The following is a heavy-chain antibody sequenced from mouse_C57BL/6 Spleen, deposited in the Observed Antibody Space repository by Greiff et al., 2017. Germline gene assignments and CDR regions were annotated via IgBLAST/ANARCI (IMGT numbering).Heavy chain of an antibody. J-gene: IGHJ2*01. Sequence: VQRVESGPELVKPGASVKLSCKASGYTFTSYDINWVKQRPGQGLEWIGWIYPRDGSTKYNEKFKGKATLTVDTSSSTAYMELHSLTSEDSAVYFCARRAHYYGSSYFDYWGQGTTLTVSS. CDR2: IYPRDGST. D-gene: IGHD1-1*01. V-gene: IGHV1-85*01. CDR1: GYTFTSYD. CDR3: ARRAHYYGSSYFDY.